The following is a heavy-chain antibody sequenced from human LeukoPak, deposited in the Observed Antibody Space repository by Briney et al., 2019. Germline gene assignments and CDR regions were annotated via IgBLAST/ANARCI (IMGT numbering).Heavy chain of an antibody. Sequence: AYNGNTNYAQKLQGRVTTTTDTSTSTAYMELRSLRSDDTAVYYCARAAGVVVPAAHDAFDIWGQGTMVTVSS. V-gene: IGHV1-18*01. CDR3: ARAAGVVVPAAHDAFDI. CDR2: AYNGNT. J-gene: IGHJ3*02. D-gene: IGHD2-2*01.